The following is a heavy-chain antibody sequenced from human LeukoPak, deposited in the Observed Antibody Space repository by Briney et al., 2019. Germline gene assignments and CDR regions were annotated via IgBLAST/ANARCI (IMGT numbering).Heavy chain of an antibody. CDR2: INHSGST. CDR1: GGSFSGYY. D-gene: IGHD3-22*01. V-gene: IGHV4-34*01. CDR3: ASREDSSGYYTY. Sequence: SETLSLTCSVYGGSFSGYYWSWIRQPPGKGLEWIGEINHSGSTNYNPSLKSRVAISVDTSKNQFSLKLSSVTAADTAVYYCASREDSSGYYTYWGQGTLVTVSS. J-gene: IGHJ4*02.